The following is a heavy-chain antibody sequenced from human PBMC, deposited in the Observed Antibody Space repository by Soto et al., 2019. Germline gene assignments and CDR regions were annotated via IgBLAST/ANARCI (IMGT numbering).Heavy chain of an antibody. V-gene: IGHV2-5*02. CDR2: IYWDDDK. CDR1: GFSLSTGGVG. CDR3: AHSRCGGDCLQSYSSHYYYGMDV. Sequence: QITLKESGPSLVKPTQTLTLTCTFSGFSLSTGGVGVGWIRQPPGKALEWLALIYWDDDKRYSPSLRSRLTVIKDTSKNHVVLTMTNMDPVDTATYYCAHSRCGGDCLQSYSSHYYYGMDVWGQGTTVTVSS. J-gene: IGHJ6*02. D-gene: IGHD2-21*02.